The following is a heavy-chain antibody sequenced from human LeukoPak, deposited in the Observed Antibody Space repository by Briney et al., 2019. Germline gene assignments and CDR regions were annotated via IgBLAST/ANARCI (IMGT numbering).Heavy chain of an antibody. Sequence: SETLSLTCAVSGGSISSSNWWSWVRQPPGKGLEWIGEIYHSGSTNYNPSLKSRVTISVDKSKNQFSLKLSSVTAADTAVYYCARDPVTTSFDAFDIWGQGTMVTVSS. D-gene: IGHD4-11*01. CDR1: GGSISSSNW. V-gene: IGHV4-4*02. J-gene: IGHJ3*02. CDR2: IYHSGST. CDR3: ARDPVTTSFDAFDI.